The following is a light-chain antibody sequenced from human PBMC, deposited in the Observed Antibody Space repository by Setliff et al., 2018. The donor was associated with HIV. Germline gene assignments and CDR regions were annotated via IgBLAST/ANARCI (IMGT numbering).Light chain of an antibody. V-gene: IGLV2-23*02. Sequence: QSALAQPASVSGSPGQSVTISCTGASSDVGRYNFVSWYQQHPGKAPKLMIYDVDNRPAGVSNRFSGSKSGNTASLTISGLQAEDEADYYCCSYAGSSTVVFGGGTKSPS. CDR3: CSYAGSSTVV. J-gene: IGLJ2*01. CDR2: DVD. CDR1: SSDVGRYNF.